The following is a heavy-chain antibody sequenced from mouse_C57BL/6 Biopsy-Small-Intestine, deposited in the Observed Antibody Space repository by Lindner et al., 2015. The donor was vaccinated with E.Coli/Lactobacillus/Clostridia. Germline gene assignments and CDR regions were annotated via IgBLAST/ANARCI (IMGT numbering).Heavy chain of an antibody. D-gene: IGHD1-1*01. CDR3: ARQGYGSTYSYYFDD. CDR2: IYPRDGSS. V-gene: IGHV1-85*01. CDR1: GHTFTSYD. J-gene: IGHJ2*01. Sequence: VQLQESGPELVKPGASVKVSCKASGHTFTSYDINWVKQRPGQGLEWIGWIYPRDGSSRYDENFRGKATLTVETSSGTAFMELHSLTSEDSAVYFCARQGYGSTYSYYFDDWGQGTTLTVSS.